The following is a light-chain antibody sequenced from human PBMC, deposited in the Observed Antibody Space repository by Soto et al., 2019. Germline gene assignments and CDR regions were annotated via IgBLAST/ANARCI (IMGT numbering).Light chain of an antibody. J-gene: IGLJ2*01. Sequence: QSALTQPASLSGSPGQSITISCTGTSSDIGSYNYISWYQQHPGKAPKLMIFDVSYRPSGISDRFSGSKSGNTASLTISGLQPEDAADYYCSSSGASSPLFGGGTKLTVL. CDR3: SSSGASSPL. CDR1: SSDIGSYNY. CDR2: DVS. V-gene: IGLV2-14*03.